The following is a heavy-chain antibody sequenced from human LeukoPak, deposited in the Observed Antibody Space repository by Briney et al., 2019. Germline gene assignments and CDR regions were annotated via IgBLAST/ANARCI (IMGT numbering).Heavy chain of an antibody. D-gene: IGHD2-15*01. CDR3: ATAQRCSGGTCYAWTDAFHV. V-gene: IGHV1-2*02. J-gene: IGHJ3*01. CDR2: INPNSGGT. CDR1: GYAFTHYY. Sequence: ASVKVSCKASGYAFTHYYIHWVRQAPGQGLEWMGWINPNSGGTNYAQKFQGRVTMTRDTSISTAYMELSRLRSDDTAVYYCATAQRCSGGTCYAWTDAFHVWGQGTMVIVSS.